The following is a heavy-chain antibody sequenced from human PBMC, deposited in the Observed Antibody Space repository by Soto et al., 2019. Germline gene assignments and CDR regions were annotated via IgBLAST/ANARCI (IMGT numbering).Heavy chain of an antibody. Sequence: EVQLLESGGDLVQPGVSRRLSCAASGFTFNNYAMSWVRQAPGKGLEWVSAISSSGYSTYYADSVKGRFTISRDNSRNTVYFQMNNLRADDTAVYYCAKGSVVVAAKFDSWGQGTLVTVSS. CDR2: ISSSGYST. D-gene: IGHD2-21*01. CDR1: GFTFNNYA. CDR3: AKGSVVVAAKFDS. V-gene: IGHV3-23*01. J-gene: IGHJ4*02.